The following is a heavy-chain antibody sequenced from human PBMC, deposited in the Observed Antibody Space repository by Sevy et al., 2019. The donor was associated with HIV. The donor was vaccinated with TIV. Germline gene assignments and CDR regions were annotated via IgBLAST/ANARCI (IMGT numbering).Heavy chain of an antibody. J-gene: IGHJ6*02. Sequence: GGSLRLSFAASGFTFNRYWMSWVRQAPGKGLEWVANIKQDGSEKYYVDSVKGRFTISRDNSQNSLFLQMNTLRAEDTAVYYCAREGSPYDTYYYYYGMDVWGQGTTVTVSS. CDR1: GFTFNRYW. CDR2: IKQDGSEK. V-gene: IGHV3-7*01. CDR3: AREGSPYDTYYYYYGMDV. D-gene: IGHD5-12*01.